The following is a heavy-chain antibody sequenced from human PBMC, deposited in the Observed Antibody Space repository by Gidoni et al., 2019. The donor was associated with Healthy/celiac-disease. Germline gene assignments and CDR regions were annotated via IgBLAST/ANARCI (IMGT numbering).Heavy chain of an antibody. J-gene: IGHJ4*02. Sequence: EVQLLESGGGLVQPGGSLRLSCAASGFTFSSYAMSWVRQAPGKGLEWVSAISGSGGSTYYADSVKGRFTISRDNSKNTLYLQMNSLRAEDTAVYYCAKDLGDIVVVEDGDDYWGQGTLVTVSS. V-gene: IGHV3-23*01. CDR2: ISGSGGST. D-gene: IGHD2-2*01. CDR1: GFTFSSYA. CDR3: AKDLGDIVVVEDGDDY.